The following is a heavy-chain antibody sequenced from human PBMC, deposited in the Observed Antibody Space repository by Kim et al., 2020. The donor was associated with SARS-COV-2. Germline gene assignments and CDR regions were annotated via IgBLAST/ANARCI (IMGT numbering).Heavy chain of an antibody. CDR3: ARSRGYSSSWYYFDY. CDR1: GFTFSDYY. CDR2: ISSSSSYT. J-gene: IGHJ4*02. Sequence: GGSLRLSCAASGFTFSDYYMSWIRQAPGKGLEWVSYISSSSSYTNYADSVKGRFTISRDNAKNSLYLQMNSLRAEDTAVYYCARSRGYSSSWYYFDYWGQGTLVTVSS. D-gene: IGHD6-13*01. V-gene: IGHV3-11*03.